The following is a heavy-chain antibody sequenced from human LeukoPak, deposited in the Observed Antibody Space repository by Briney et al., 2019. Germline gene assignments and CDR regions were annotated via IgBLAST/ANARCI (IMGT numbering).Heavy chain of an antibody. CDR1: GFTFSSYW. J-gene: IGHJ6*02. D-gene: IGHD3-16*01. Sequence: GGSLRLSCAASGFTFSSYWMSWVRQAPVKGLEWVANIKQDGSEKYYVDSVKGRFTISRDNAKNSLYLQMNSLRAEDTAVYYCATNGGFYGMDVWGQGTTVTVSS. CDR3: ATNGGFYGMDV. V-gene: IGHV3-7*01. CDR2: IKQDGSEK.